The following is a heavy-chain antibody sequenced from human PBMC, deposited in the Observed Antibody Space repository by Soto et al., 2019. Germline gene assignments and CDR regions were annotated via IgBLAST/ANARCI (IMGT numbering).Heavy chain of an antibody. J-gene: IGHJ6*02. CDR1: GFTFRSHD. CDR3: VRGYYCGMDV. Sequence: VQLVQSGGGLVQPGGSLRLSCAASGFTFRSHDMHWVRQVTGKSLEWVSAIGTAGDTYYPDSVEGRFIISRDPAMTSLYLHMNRLTAGDTAVYYCVRGYYCGMDVWGQGTTVTVSS. V-gene: IGHV3-13*01. CDR2: IGTAGDT.